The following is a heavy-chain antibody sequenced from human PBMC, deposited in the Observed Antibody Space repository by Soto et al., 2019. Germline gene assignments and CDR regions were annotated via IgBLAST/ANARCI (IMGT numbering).Heavy chain of an antibody. CDR3: ARDHSGSAFDP. CDR1: SVSVSSGSYY. D-gene: IGHD3-22*01. Sequence: QVQLQESGPGLVKPSETLSLSCSVSSVSVSSGSYYWTWIRQPPGKTLEWIGYVYSSGSTNYNPSLKSRATISLDTSKNQFSLELSSVTAADTAVYYCARDHSGSAFDPWGQGTLVTVSS. CDR2: VYSSGST. J-gene: IGHJ5*02. V-gene: IGHV4-61*01.